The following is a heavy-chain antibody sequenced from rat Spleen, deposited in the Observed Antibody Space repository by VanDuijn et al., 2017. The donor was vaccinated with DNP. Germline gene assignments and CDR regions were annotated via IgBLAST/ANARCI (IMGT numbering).Heavy chain of an antibody. J-gene: IGHJ1*01. V-gene: IGHV5S13*01. CDR2: ISTGGGNT. D-gene: IGHD3-8*01. CDR1: GFTFSNYG. Sequence: EVQLVESGGGLVQPGRSLKLSCAASGFTFSNYGMAWVRQTPTKGLEWVASISTGGGNTYYRDSVKGRFTISRDHAKNTQYLQMDSLKSEDTATYYCATISPYYWYFDFWGPGTMVTVSS. CDR3: ATISPYYWYFDF.